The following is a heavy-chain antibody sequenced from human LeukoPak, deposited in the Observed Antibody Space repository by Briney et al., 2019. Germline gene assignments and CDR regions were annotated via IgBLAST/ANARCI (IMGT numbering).Heavy chain of an antibody. CDR2: ISSGSDIV. Sequence: GGSLRLSCAASGFSFSSHNMNWVRRAPGKGLEWISYISSGSDIVYYADSVKGRFTISRDNVKSSLYLQMNSLRDEDTAVYYCARSRPVDYWGQGALVTVSS. D-gene: IGHD6-6*01. J-gene: IGHJ4*02. CDR3: ARSRPVDY. V-gene: IGHV3-48*02. CDR1: GFSFSSHN.